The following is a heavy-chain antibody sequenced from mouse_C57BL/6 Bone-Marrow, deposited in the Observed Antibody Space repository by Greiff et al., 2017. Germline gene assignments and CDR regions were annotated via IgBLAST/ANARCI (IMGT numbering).Heavy chain of an antibody. Sequence: EVQLMESEGGLVQPGSSMKLSCTASGFTFSDYYMAWVRQVPEKGLEWVANINYDGSSTYYLDSLKSRFIISRDTAKNILYLQMSSLESEDTATYYSARGGGTREYYAIDYWGQGTSVTVTS. CDR3: ARGGGTREYYAIDY. V-gene: IGHV5-16*01. CDR2: INYDGSST. J-gene: IGHJ4*01. CDR1: GFTFSDYY. D-gene: IGHD3-3*01.